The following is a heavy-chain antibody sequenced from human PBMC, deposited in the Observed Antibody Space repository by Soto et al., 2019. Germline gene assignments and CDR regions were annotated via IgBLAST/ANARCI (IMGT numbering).Heavy chain of an antibody. J-gene: IGHJ6*02. Sequence: GASVKVSCKASGYTFTGYYMHWVRQSRLQGREWMGWINPNSGGTNYAQKFQGWVTMTRDTSISTAYMELSRLRSDDTAVYYCARDLSHGHRDYYYYGMDVWGQGTTVTVSS. CDR1: GYTFTGYY. CDR3: ARDLSHGHRDYYYYGMDV. V-gene: IGHV1-2*04. CDR2: INPNSGGT.